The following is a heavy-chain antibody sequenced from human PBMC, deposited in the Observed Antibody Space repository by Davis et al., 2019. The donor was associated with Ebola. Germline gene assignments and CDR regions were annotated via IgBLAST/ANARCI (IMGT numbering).Heavy chain of an antibody. V-gene: IGHV3-53*05. CDR3: ATTQWLREFDN. CDR2: IYDQST. J-gene: IGHJ4*02. CDR1: AVSSNH. Sequence: GESLKISCVGSAVSSNHMSWVRQAPGKGLEWVSVIYDQSTAYADAVRGRFIISRDKSNNTLYLEMSSLRVDDTAVYYCATTQWLREFDNWGQGTLVTVSS. D-gene: IGHD6-19*01.